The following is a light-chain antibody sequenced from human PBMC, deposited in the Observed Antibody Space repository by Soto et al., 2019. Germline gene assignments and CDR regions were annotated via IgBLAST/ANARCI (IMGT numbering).Light chain of an antibody. CDR3: QQCSSWPRT. CDR2: DAS. CDR1: QTVSSY. J-gene: IGKJ1*01. Sequence: EIVLTQSPATLSLSPGERATLSCRASQTVSSYLAWYQQKPGQAPRLLIHDASNRATGIPGRFSGSGSGTDFTLTISSLEPEDSAVYYCQQCSSWPRTFGQGTKVEI. V-gene: IGKV3-11*01.